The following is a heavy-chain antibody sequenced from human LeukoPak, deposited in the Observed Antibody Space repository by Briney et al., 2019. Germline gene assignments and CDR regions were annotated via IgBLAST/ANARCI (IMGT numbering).Heavy chain of an antibody. CDR3: ARGGTAAAGPRLDY. V-gene: IGHV6-1*01. Sequence: SQTLSLTCAISGDSVSSNSAAWNWMRQSPSRGLEWLGRTYYRSKWYNDYAVSVKSRITINPDTSKNQFSLQLNSVTPEDTAVYYCARGGTAAAGPRLDYWGQGTLVTVSS. J-gene: IGHJ4*02. CDR1: GDSVSSNSAA. D-gene: IGHD6-13*01. CDR2: TYYRSKWYN.